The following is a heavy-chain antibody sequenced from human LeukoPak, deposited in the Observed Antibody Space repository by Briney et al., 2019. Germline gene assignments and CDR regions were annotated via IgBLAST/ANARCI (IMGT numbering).Heavy chain of an antibody. Sequence: PSQTLSLTCTVSGGSISSGSYYWSWIRQPAGTGLEWIGRIYTSGSTNYNPSLKSRVTISVDTSKNQFSLKLSSVTAADTAVYYCARDSYYYDSSGYYSTLNYYFDYWGQGTLVTVSS. D-gene: IGHD3-22*01. J-gene: IGHJ4*02. CDR2: IYTSGST. CDR3: ARDSYYYDSSGYYSTLNYYFDY. V-gene: IGHV4-61*02. CDR1: GGSISSGSYY.